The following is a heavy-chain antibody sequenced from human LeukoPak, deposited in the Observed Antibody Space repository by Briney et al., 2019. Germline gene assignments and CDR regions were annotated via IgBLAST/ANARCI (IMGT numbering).Heavy chain of an antibody. J-gene: IGHJ4*02. CDR1: GYTFTSYY. CDR2: INPSGGST. V-gene: IGHV1-46*01. CDR3: ARVGIAAALDY. Sequence: ASVKVSCKASGYTFTSYYMHWVRQAPGQGLEWMGIINPSGGSTSYAQKFQGRVTMTRDTSISTAYMELSRLRSDDTAVYYCARVGIAAALDYWGQGTLVTVSS. D-gene: IGHD6-13*01.